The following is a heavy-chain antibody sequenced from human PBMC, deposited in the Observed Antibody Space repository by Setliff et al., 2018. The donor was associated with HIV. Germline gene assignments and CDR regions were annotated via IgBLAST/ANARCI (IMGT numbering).Heavy chain of an antibody. CDR2: IYPSDSDT. CDR3: AKGGGLNFRYHDWFVKI. Sequence: GESLKISCKDSGDKFTNYWLGWVRQMPGKGLEWIGVIYPSDSDTRYSPSFKGQVTISADRSINTAYLQWSSLRDSDTAMYYWAKGGGLNFRYHDWFVKIWGQGTLVTVSS. V-gene: IGHV5-51*01. D-gene: IGHD3-9*01. J-gene: IGHJ4*03. CDR1: GDKFTNYW.